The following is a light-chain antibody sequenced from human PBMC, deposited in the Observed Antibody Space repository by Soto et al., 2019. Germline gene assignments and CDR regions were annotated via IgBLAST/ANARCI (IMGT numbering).Light chain of an antibody. CDR1: QSVSSSY. Sequence: LTQCPGTLSLSPGERATLSCRASQSVSSSYLAWYQQKPGQAPRLLIYGASSRATGIPDRFSGSGSGTDFTLTISRLEPEDFAVYYCQQYGSSPRTFGQGTKV. V-gene: IGKV3-20*01. J-gene: IGKJ1*01. CDR3: QQYGSSPRT. CDR2: GAS.